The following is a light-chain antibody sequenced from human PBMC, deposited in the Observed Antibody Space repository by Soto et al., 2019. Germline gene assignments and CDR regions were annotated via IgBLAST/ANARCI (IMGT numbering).Light chain of an antibody. J-gene: IGKJ2*01. CDR2: AAS. CDR1: QSISSY. Sequence: DIQMTQSPSSLPASVGDRVTITCRASQSISSYLNWYQQKPGKAPKLLIYAASSLQSGVPSRFSGSGSGTDFTLTISSLQPEDFATYYCQQSYSTKYTFGQGTKVDIK. CDR3: QQSYSTKYT. V-gene: IGKV1-39*01.